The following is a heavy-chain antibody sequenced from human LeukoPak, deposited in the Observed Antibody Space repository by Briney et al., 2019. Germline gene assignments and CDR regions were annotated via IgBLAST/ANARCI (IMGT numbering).Heavy chain of an antibody. D-gene: IGHD5-24*01. CDR3: ARESRDGYNYDY. CDR1: GFTFSSYS. V-gene: IGHV3-21*01. CDR2: ISSSGSYI. Sequence: GGSLRLSCAASGFTFSSYSMNWVRQAPGKGLEWVSSISSSGSYIYYADSVKGRFTISRDNAKNSLYLQMNSLRAEDTAVYYCARESRDGYNYDYWGQGTLVTVSS. J-gene: IGHJ4*02.